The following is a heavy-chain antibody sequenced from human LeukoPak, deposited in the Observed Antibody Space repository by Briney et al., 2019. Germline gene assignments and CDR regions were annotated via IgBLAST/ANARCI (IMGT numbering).Heavy chain of an antibody. V-gene: IGHV3-7*01. D-gene: IGHD6-13*01. CDR1: GFPFSSYR. CDR3: VKDSSSWYYFDY. CDR2: IKQDGSKK. Sequence: GGSLRLSCVASGFPFSSYRMTWVRQAPGKGLEWVANIKQDGSKKSYVDSVKGRFTISRDNSKNTLFLQMNSLRAEDSAVYYCVKDSSSWYYFDYWGQGTLVTVSS. J-gene: IGHJ4*02.